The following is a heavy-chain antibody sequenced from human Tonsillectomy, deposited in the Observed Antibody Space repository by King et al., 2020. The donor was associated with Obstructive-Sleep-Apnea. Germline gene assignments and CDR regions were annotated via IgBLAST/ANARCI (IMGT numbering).Heavy chain of an antibody. Sequence: DVQLVESGAEVKKPGESVKISCKGSGYRFTNYWIGWVRQMPGKGLEWMGIIYPDDSDTRYSPSFKGQVTISADKSISTVYLQWSSLKASDTAMYYCASNAALALASSLDHHLSDDVFDIWGQGTMVTVSS. CDR2: IYPDDSDT. D-gene: IGHD3-3*02. J-gene: IGHJ3*02. V-gene: IGHV5-51*01. CDR1: GYRFTNYW. CDR3: ASNAALALASSLDHHLSDDVFDI.